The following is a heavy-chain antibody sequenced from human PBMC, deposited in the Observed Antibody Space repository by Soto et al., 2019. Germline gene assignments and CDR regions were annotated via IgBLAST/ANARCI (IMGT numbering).Heavy chain of an antibody. D-gene: IGHD4-17*01. CDR1: ADIFTRYW. CDR3: TRHIYFFDSDGDHRDLHSSPAQRTSDL. J-gene: IGHJ2*01. Sequence: GQDFKNRSNGSADIFTRYWIIGVRQQPGKVLEWMGRIDPSDSQTYYSPSFRGHVTISVTKSITTVFLQWSSLRASDTAMYYCTRHIYFFDSDGDHRDLHSSPAQRTSDL. V-gene: IGHV5-10-1*01. CDR2: IDPSDSQT.